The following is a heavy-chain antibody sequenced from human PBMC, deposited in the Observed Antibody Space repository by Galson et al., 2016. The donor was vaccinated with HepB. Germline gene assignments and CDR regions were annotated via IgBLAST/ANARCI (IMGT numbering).Heavy chain of an antibody. Sequence: ATLSLTCTVSGGSISSSGFYWGWIRQPPGKGLEWIGSIYYSGSTYYNPSLKSRITMSLDKSKNQFSLKLNSVTAADTAVYYCASLGYCSGGDCYSVDWGQGTMVTVSS. CDR2: IYYSGST. CDR3: ASLGYCSGGDCYSVD. D-gene: IGHD2-15*01. J-gene: IGHJ4*02. V-gene: IGHV4-39*07. CDR1: GGSISSSGFY.